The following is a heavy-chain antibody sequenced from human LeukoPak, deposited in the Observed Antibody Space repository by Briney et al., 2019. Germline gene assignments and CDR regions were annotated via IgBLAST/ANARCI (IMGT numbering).Heavy chain of an antibody. V-gene: IGHV3-69-1*01. CDR2: ITSTSSL. Sequence: GGSLRLSCAASGFTFSDYTMNWVRQAPGKGLEWVSSITSTSSLYYTNSVKGRFTISRDNAKNSLYPQMNTLRAEDTAVYYCVRDTRIGSSWQDFDYWGQGTLVTVSS. D-gene: IGHD6-13*01. J-gene: IGHJ4*02. CDR1: GFTFSDYT. CDR3: VRDTRIGSSWQDFDY.